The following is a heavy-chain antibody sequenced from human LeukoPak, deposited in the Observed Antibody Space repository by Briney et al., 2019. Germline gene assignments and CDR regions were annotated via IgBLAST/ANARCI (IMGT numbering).Heavy chain of an antibody. V-gene: IGHV3-23*01. CDR2: ISGSGGST. J-gene: IGHJ4*02. CDR1: GFTFSTYA. CDR3: AKEGYRYGYAIDY. D-gene: IGHD5-18*01. Sequence: PGGSLRLSCAASGFTFSTYAMSWVRQAPGKGLEWVSAISGSGGSTHYADSVKGRFTISRDNSKNTLYLQMNSLRAEDTAVYYCAKEGYRYGYAIDYWGQGTLVTVSS.